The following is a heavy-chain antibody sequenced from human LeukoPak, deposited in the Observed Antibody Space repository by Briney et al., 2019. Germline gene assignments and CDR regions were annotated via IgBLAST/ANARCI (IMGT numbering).Heavy chain of an antibody. Sequence: GGSLRLSCAASGFSFSSYSMSWVGQAPGKGLEWVSYISSSSTIYYADSVKGRFTISRDNAKNSLYLQMNSLRDEDTAVYYCARDATAGLFDYWGQGTLVSVSS. V-gene: IGHV3-48*02. D-gene: IGHD6-13*01. CDR3: ARDATAGLFDY. CDR2: ISSSSTI. J-gene: IGHJ4*02. CDR1: GFSFSSYS.